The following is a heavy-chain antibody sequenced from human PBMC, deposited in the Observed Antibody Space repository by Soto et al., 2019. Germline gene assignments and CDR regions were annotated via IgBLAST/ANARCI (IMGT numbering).Heavy chain of an antibody. V-gene: IGHV3-53*01. Sequence: GGSLRLSCAASGFTVSSNYMSWVRQAPGKGLEWVSVIYSGGSTYYADSVKGRFTIPRDNSKNTLYLQMNSLRAEDTAVYYCAVMDYYGSRSGLDIWGQGTMVTVSS. CDR2: IYSGGST. CDR3: AVMDYYGSRSGLDI. J-gene: IGHJ3*02. CDR1: GFTVSSNY. D-gene: IGHD3-10*01.